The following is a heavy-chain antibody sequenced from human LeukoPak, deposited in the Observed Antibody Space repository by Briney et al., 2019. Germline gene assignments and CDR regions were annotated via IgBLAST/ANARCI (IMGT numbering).Heavy chain of an antibody. CDR2: ISYDGSTK. Sequence: PGGSLRLSCAASGFTFNTYAMHWVRQAPGKGLEWVAVISYDGSTKYYADSVKGRFTISRDNSKNTVYLQMDSLRPEDTAVYYCATNTYVDYVSFDIWGQGTMVTVSS. J-gene: IGHJ3*02. CDR3: ATNTYVDYVSFDI. V-gene: IGHV3-30-3*01. CDR1: GFTFNTYA. D-gene: IGHD4-17*01.